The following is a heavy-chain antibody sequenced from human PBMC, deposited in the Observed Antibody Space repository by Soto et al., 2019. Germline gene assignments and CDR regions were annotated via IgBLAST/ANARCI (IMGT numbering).Heavy chain of an antibody. CDR3: ATHRTGGGGY. CDR2: IDPSDSYS. Sequence: GESLKISCKASGDSFTRHWIFWVRQMPGKGLEWMGRIDPSDSYSNYSPSFQGHVTISADRSISTAYLQWSSLKASDTGMYYCATHRTGGGGYWGQGTLVTVSS. V-gene: IGHV5-10-1*01. CDR1: GDSFTRHW. D-gene: IGHD1-1*01. J-gene: IGHJ4*02.